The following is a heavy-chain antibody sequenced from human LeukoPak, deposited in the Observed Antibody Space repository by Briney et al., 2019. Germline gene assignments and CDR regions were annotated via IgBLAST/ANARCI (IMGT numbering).Heavy chain of an antibody. CDR2: IYHSGST. CDR3: ARGRAHYYGSGAYYFDY. D-gene: IGHD3-10*01. Sequence: SGTLSLTCAVSGGSISSSNWWSWVRQPPGKGLEWIGEIYHSGSTNYNPSLKSRVTISVDKSKNQFSLKLSSVTAADTAVYYCARGRAHYYGSGAYYFDYWGQGTLVTVSS. J-gene: IGHJ4*02. V-gene: IGHV4-4*02. CDR1: GGSISSSNW.